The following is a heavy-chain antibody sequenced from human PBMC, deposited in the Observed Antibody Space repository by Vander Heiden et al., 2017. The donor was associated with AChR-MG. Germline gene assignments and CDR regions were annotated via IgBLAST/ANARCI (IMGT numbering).Heavy chain of an antibody. Sequence: EVQLLESGGGLVQPGGSLRLSCAASGFTFSSYARSWVRQAPGKGLEWVSAIMGSGGSTYYADSVKGRFTISRDNSKNTLYLQMNSLRAEDTAVYYCAMGAMVRGVGGYVWGQGTTVTVSS. CDR3: AMGAMVRGVGGYV. CDR2: IMGSGGST. CDR1: GFTFSSYA. J-gene: IGHJ6*02. D-gene: IGHD3-10*01. V-gene: IGHV3-23*01.